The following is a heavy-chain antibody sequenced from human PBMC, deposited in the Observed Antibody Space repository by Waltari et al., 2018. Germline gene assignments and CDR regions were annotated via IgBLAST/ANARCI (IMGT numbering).Heavy chain of an antibody. J-gene: IGHJ4*02. CDR1: SGSISSGSYY. CDR2: VYYSGST. V-gene: IGHV4-39*01. D-gene: IGHD3-22*01. Sequence: QLQLQESGPGLVKPSETLSLTCTVSSGSISSGSYYWGWIRQPPGKGLGWIGSVYYSGSTTYNPSLKGRVTIFVDTSKNQFSLKLSSVTAADTAVYYCLRLTGTMIAVAIPQYWGQGTLVTVSS. CDR3: LRLTGTMIAVAIPQY.